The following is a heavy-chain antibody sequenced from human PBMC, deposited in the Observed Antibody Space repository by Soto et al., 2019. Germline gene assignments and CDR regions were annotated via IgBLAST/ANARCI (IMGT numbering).Heavy chain of an antibody. J-gene: IGHJ4*02. CDR3: ARGGSGYAEFDY. Sequence: GGSLRLSCAASGFTFSSYGMHWVRQAPGKGLEWVAVIWYDGSNKYYADSVKGRFTISRDNSKNTLYLQMNSLRAEDTAVYYCARGGSGYAEFDYWGQGTLVTVSS. V-gene: IGHV3-33*01. CDR1: GFTFSSYG. CDR2: IWYDGSNK. D-gene: IGHD5-12*01.